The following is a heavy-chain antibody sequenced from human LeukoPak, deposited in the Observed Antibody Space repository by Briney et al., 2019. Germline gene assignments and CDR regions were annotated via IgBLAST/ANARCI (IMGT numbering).Heavy chain of an antibody. D-gene: IGHD3-16*01. CDR1: GFTLSSYW. CDR2: INSDGSST. V-gene: IGHV3-74*01. J-gene: IGHJ3*02. Sequence: PGGSLRLSFAASGFTLSSYWMHWLRQGPGKGLVWVSRINSDGSSTTYADSVKGRSTISRDNAKNMLYLQMNSLRADDTAVYYCVITVCSPGFAIWGQGTMVTVSS. CDR3: VITVCSPGFAI.